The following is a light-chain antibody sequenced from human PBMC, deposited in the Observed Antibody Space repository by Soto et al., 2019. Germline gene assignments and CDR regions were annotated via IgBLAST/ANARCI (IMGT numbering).Light chain of an antibody. Sequence: QSALTQPASVSGSPGQSITISCSGTTSDVGGYNLVSWYQQHTAKAPKLILFEVNKRPSGVSGRFSGSKSGNTASLTISGLQAEDEADYYCCSFTSSNTHVFGTGTKLTVL. J-gene: IGLJ1*01. CDR1: TSDVGGYNL. V-gene: IGLV2-23*02. CDR3: CSFTSSNTHV. CDR2: EVN.